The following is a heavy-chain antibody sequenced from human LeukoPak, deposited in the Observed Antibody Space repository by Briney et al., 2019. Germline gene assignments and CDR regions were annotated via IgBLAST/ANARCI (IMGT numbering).Heavy chain of an antibody. J-gene: IGHJ5*02. D-gene: IGHD2-2*01. CDR3: ARGRQDIVVVPAAFGFDP. Sequence: PSETLSRTCTVSGGSISSYYWSWIRQPPGKGLEWIVYIYYSGSTNYNPSLKSRVTISVDTSKNQSSLKLSSVTAADTAVYYCARGRQDIVVVPAAFGFDPWGQGTLVTVSS. CDR2: IYYSGST. V-gene: IGHV4-59*01. CDR1: GGSISSYY.